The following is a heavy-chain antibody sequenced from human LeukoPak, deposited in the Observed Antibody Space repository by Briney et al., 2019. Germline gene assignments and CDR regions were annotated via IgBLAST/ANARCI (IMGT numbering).Heavy chain of an antibody. D-gene: IGHD2-2*01. Sequence: GGSLRLSCAASGFTFSSYAMSWVRQAPGKRLEWVSAISGSGGSTYYADSVKGRFTISRDNSKNTLYLQMNSLRAEDTAVYYCAKDGCSSTSCYAAFGYYFDYWGQGTLVTVSS. CDR2: ISGSGGST. V-gene: IGHV3-23*01. J-gene: IGHJ4*02. CDR1: GFTFSSYA. CDR3: AKDGCSSTSCYAAFGYYFDY.